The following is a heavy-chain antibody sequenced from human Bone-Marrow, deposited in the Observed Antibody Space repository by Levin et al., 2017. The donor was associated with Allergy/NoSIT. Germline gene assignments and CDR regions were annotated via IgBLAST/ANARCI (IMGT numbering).Heavy chain of an antibody. V-gene: IGHV3-21*01. CDR1: GFTFSSYT. CDR3: ARDSLDCNGGSCYVENFPH. D-gene: IGHD2-15*01. Sequence: PGGSLRLSCAASGFTFSSYTMNWVRQAPGKGLEWVSSISTSSRYIYYADSVKGRFTISRDNAKNSLYLEMNSLRAEDTAVYYCARDSLDCNGGSCYVENFPHWGQGTLVTVAS. CDR2: ISTSSRYI. J-gene: IGHJ1*01.